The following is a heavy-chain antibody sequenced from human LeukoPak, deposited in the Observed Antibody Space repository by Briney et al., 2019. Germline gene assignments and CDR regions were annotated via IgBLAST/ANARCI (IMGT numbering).Heavy chain of an antibody. D-gene: IGHD2-2*01. CDR3: ARERTIGYCSSTSCRGNFDP. Sequence: SETLSLTCSVSGGSISSGPYFWSWIRQPPGKGLEWIGYIYHSGSTYYNPSLKSRVTISVDRSKNQFSLKLSSVTAADTAVYYCARERTIGYCSSTSCRGNFDPWGQGTLVTVSS. CDR1: GGSISSGPYF. V-gene: IGHV4-30-2*01. J-gene: IGHJ5*02. CDR2: IYHSGST.